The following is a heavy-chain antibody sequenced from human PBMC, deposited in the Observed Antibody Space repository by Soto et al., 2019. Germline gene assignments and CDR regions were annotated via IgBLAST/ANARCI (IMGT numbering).Heavy chain of an antibody. Sequence: TLSLTCTVSGGSVSSGSYYWSWIRQPPGKGLEWIGYIYHSGSTYYNPSLKSRVTISVDRSKNQFSLKLSSVTAADTAVYYCARASTTVTTLDYWGQGTLVTVSS. V-gene: IGHV4-30-2*01. J-gene: IGHJ4*02. D-gene: IGHD4-17*01. CDR1: GGSVSSGSYY. CDR3: ARASTTVTTLDY. CDR2: IYHSGST.